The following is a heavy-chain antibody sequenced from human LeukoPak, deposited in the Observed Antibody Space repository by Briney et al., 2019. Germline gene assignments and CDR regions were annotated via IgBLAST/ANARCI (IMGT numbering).Heavy chain of an antibody. CDR2: INHSGST. Sequence: SETLPLTCAVYGGSFSGYYWSWIRQPPGKGLEWIGEINHSGSTNYNPSLKGRVTISVDTSKNQFSLRLNSVTAADTAVYYCARDSAPNLLAYFDYWGQGILVTVSS. D-gene: IGHD2/OR15-2a*01. CDR1: GGSFSGYY. V-gene: IGHV4-34*01. J-gene: IGHJ4*02. CDR3: ARDSAPNLLAYFDY.